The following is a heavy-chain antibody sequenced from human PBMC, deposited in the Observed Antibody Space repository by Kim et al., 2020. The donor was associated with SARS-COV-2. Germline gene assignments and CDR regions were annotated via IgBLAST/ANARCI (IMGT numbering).Heavy chain of an antibody. CDR1: GGSFSGYY. J-gene: IGHJ4*02. Sequence: SETLSLTCAVYGGSFSGYYWSWIRQPPGKGLEWIGEINHSGSTNYNPSLKSRVTISVDTSKNQFSLKLSSVTAADTAVYYCARFQARRGYSGYDRDYWGQGTLVTVSS. CDR3: ARFQARRGYSGYDRDY. D-gene: IGHD5-12*01. CDR2: INHSGST. V-gene: IGHV4-34*01.